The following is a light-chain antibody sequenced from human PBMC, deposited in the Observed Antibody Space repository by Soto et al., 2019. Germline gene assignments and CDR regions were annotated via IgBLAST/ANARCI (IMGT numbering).Light chain of an antibody. J-gene: IGKJ4*01. CDR2: DAS. CDR3: QPYDNRLP. CDR1: QAISKY. Sequence: DIQMTHSPSSLSASVGDRVSITCQASQAISKYLNWYQQKPGKAPKLLIYDASNLETGVPSRFSGSGSGTDFTFTIISLQPEDIATYYCQPYDNRLPFGGGNQVEIK. V-gene: IGKV1-33*01.